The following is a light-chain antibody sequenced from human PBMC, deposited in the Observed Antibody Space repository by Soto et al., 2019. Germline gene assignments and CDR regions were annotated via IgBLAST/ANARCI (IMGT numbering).Light chain of an antibody. V-gene: IGLV1-40*01. CDR2: DTT. J-gene: IGLJ3*02. CDR3: QSYDRSLSGAV. CDR1: SSNIGAGYD. Sequence: QAVVTQPPSVSGAPGQRVTISCTGGSSNIGAGYDVQWYQQFPGIAPTLLIYDTTTRPSGVPDRFSASKSGISASLAITGLQAEDEADYYCQSYDRSLSGAVFGGGTQLTVL.